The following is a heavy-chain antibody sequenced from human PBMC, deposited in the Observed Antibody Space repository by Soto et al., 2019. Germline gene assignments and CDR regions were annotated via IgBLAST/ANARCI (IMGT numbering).Heavy chain of an antibody. Sequence: SETLSLTCTVSGGSISSSSYYWGWIRQPPGKGLEWIGSIYHGGSTYYNPSLNSRVTLSIDMTNNHVSLILNSVAAADTAVYYCARVGPWVPYYYDSSPYTFENWFDPWGQGTLVTVSS. J-gene: IGHJ5*02. CDR2: IYHGGST. V-gene: IGHV4-39*02. D-gene: IGHD3-22*01. CDR3: ARVGPWVPYYYDSSPYTFENWFDP. CDR1: GGSISSSSYY.